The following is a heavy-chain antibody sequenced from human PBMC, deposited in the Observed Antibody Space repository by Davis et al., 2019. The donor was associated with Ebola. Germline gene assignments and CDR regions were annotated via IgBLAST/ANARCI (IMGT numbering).Heavy chain of an antibody. CDR3: ARDREWLVQGYFDY. CDR1: GGSISSSYW. V-gene: IGHV4-4*02. CDR2: IYHTGST. Sequence: MPSETLSLTCAVSGGSISSSYWWSWVRQPPGKGLEWIGEIYHTGSTNYNPSLKSRVTISLDKSKNQFSLKLSSVTAADTAVYFCARDREWLVQGYFDYWGQGTLVTVSS. J-gene: IGHJ4*02. D-gene: IGHD6-19*01.